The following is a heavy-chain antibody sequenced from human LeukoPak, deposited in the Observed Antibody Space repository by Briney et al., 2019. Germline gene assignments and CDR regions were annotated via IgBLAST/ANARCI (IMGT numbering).Heavy chain of an antibody. CDR1: GFAFDDYA. CDR3: AKGYYDILTGSHFDY. CDR2: ISWNSGSI. J-gene: IGHJ4*02. V-gene: IGHV3-9*01. D-gene: IGHD3-9*01. Sequence: GGSLRLSCVASGFAFDDYAMHWVRQAPGKGLEWVSGISWNSGSIGYADSVKGRFTISRDNAKNSLYLQMNSLRAEDTALYYCAKGYYDILTGSHFDYWGQGTLVTVSS.